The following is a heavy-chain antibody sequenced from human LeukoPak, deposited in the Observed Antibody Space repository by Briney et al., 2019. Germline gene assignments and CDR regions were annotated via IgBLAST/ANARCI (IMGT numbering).Heavy chain of an antibody. CDR2: IYHSGST. J-gene: IGHJ3*02. CDR3: ARSFAVLRYFDWLSPDAFDI. Sequence: SETLSLTCAVSGGSISSGYYWGWIRQPPGKGLEWIGSIYHSGSTYYNPSLKSRVTISVDTSKNQFSLKLSSVTAADTAVYYCARSFAVLRYFDWLSPDAFDIWGQGTMVTVSS. CDR1: GGSISSGYY. D-gene: IGHD3-9*01. V-gene: IGHV4-38-2*01.